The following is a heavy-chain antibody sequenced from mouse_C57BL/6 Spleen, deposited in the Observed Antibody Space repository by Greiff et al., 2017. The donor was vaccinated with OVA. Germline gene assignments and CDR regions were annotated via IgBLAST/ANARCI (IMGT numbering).Heavy chain of an antibody. D-gene: IGHD2-4*01. V-gene: IGHV1-80*01. Sequence: VQLQQSGAELVKPGASVKISCKASGYAFSSYWMNWVKQRPGKGLEWIGQIYPGDGDTNYNGKFKGKATLTADKSSSPAYMQLSSLTSEDSAVYFCARLGDYDGSDYWGQGTTLTVSS. J-gene: IGHJ2*01. CDR2: IYPGDGDT. CDR3: ARLGDYDGSDY. CDR1: GYAFSSYW.